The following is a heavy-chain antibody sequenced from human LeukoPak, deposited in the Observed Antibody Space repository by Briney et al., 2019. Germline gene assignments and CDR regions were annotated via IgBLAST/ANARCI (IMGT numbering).Heavy chain of an antibody. Sequence: SETLSLTCAVYGGSFSGYYWSWIRQPPGKGLEWIGEINHSGSTNYNPSLKSRVTISVDTSKNQFSLKLSSVPAADTAVYYCARELYCSSTSCPESYYFDYWGQGTLVTVSS. D-gene: IGHD2-2*01. CDR1: GGSFSGYY. CDR2: INHSGST. V-gene: IGHV4-34*01. J-gene: IGHJ4*02. CDR3: ARELYCSSTSCPESYYFDY.